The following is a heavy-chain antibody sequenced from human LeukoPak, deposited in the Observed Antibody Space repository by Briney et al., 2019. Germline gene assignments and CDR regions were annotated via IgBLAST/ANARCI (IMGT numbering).Heavy chain of an antibody. J-gene: IGHJ4*02. D-gene: IGHD2-15*01. V-gene: IGHV1-2*02. CDR1: GYTFTGYY. CDR2: INPNSGGT. CDR3: ARADCSGGSCYGTIDDY. Sequence: ASVKVSCKASGYTFTGYYMHWVRQAPGQGLEWMGWINPNSGGTNYAQKFQGRVTMTRDTSISTAYMELGRLRPDDTAVYDCARADCSGGSCYGTIDDYWGQGTLVTVSS.